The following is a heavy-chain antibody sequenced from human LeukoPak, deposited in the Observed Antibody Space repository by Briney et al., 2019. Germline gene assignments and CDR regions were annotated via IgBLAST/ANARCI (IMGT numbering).Heavy chain of an antibody. J-gene: IGHJ4*02. V-gene: IGHV3-30*18. D-gene: IGHD3-10*01. CDR2: VSSDGGTK. CDR3: AKEYDSGGYGANFDY. CDR1: GFTFSSFA. Sequence: GGSLRLSCAASGFTFSSFAMSWVRQAPGKGLEWVAVVSSDGGTKYYADSVKGRFTISRDNSRNTMYLQMDSLRAEDTAVYYCAKEYDSGGYGANFDYWGQGTLVTVSS.